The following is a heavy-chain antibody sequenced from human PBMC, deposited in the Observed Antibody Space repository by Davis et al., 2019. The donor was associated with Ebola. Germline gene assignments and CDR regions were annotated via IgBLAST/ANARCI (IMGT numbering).Heavy chain of an antibody. V-gene: IGHV3-30*02. J-gene: IGHJ6*03. CDR3: ARGTGDRYYYYYYMDV. Sequence: GESLKISCVASGFTFSNYNMHWVRQAPGKGLEWVAFIRYDETNKFYADSVKGRFTISRDNSKSTLFLQMNSLRAEDTALYYCARGTGDRYYYYYYMDVWGKGTTVTVSS. CDR2: IRYDETNK. CDR1: GFTFSNYN. D-gene: IGHD7-27*01.